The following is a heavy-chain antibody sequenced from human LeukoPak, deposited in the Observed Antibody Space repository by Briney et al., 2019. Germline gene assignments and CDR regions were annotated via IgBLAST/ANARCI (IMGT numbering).Heavy chain of an antibody. D-gene: IGHD6-19*01. CDR1: GGSMSSYY. Sequence: SETLSLTCTVSGGSMSSYYWRWIRQPPGKGLEWIGNIYYTGIADYNPSLKSRVTISVDTSKNQFSLKLSSVTAADTAVYSCARRGQWLEEGWFDPWGQGTLVTVSS. CDR2: IYYTGIA. V-gene: IGHV4-59*08. J-gene: IGHJ5*02. CDR3: ARRGQWLEEGWFDP.